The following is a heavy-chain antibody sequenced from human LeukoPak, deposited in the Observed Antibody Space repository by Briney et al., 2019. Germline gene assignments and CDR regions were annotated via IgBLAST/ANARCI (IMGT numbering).Heavy chain of an antibody. J-gene: IGHJ3*02. Sequence: SETLSLTCTASGGSISSYYWSWIRQPAGKGLEWIGRIYISGSTNYNPSLKSRVTMSVDTSKNQFSLKLSSVTAADTAVYFCARGPYSYDSSGAFDIWGQGTMVTVSS. V-gene: IGHV4-4*07. CDR3: ARGPYSYDSSGAFDI. CDR2: IYISGST. D-gene: IGHD3-22*01. CDR1: GGSISSYY.